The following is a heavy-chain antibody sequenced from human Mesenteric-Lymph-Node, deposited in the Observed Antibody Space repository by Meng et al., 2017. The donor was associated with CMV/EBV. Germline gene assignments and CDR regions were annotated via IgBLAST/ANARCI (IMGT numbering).Heavy chain of an antibody. CDR1: GGSISSGGYY. J-gene: IGHJ6*02. CDR3: ARWTSTYYYGSGSSFSYGMDI. CDR2: IYYSGST. Sequence: SETLSLTCTVSGGSISSGGYYWSWIRQHPGKGLEWIGYIYYSGSTYYNPSLKSRVTISVDTSKNQFSLKLSSVTAADTAVYYCARWTSTYYYGSGSSFSYGMDIWGQGTTVTVSS. D-gene: IGHD3-10*01. V-gene: IGHV4-31*03.